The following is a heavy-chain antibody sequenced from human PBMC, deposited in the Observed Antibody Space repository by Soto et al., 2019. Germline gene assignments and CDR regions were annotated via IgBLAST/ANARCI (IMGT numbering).Heavy chain of an antibody. CDR1: GGSISSGGYY. CDR3: AGVSLAARLFDY. CDR2: IYYTGTT. J-gene: IGHJ4*02. Sequence: QVQLQESGPGLVKPSETLSLTCTVSGGSISSGGYYWSWIRQHPGKGLEWIGYIYYTGTTYYNPSLKIRVTISVDTSKNQFSLRLNSVTAADTAVYYCAGVSLAARLFDYCGQGTLVTVSS. D-gene: IGHD6-6*01. V-gene: IGHV4-31*03.